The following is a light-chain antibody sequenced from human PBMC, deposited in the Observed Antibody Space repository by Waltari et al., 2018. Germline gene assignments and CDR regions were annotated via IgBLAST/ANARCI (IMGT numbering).Light chain of an antibody. CDR3: LQDYIYPRT. J-gene: IGKJ1*01. V-gene: IGKV1-6*02. Sequence: AIQWTQSPSSLSASVGDKVTITCRASQGIRVDLAWYQQKPGKAHKLLIYGASSFQRGVPARFSGGASGSDFPLTISSLQPEDSATYYCLQDYIYPRTFGQGTKVELK. CDR1: QGIRVD. CDR2: GAS.